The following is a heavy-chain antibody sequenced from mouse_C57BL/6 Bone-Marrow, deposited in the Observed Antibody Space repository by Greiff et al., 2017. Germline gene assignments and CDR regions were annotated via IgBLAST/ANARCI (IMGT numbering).Heavy chain of an antibody. Sequence: VQLVESGPGLVQPSQSLSITCTVSGFSLTSYGVHWVRQSPGKGLEWLGVIWRGGSTDYNAAFMSRLSITKDNSKSQVFFKMNSLQADDTAIYYCAKKDYGSSYDYAMDYWGQGTSVTVSS. CDR2: IWRGGST. J-gene: IGHJ4*01. CDR1: GFSLTSYG. CDR3: AKKDYGSSYDYAMDY. D-gene: IGHD1-1*01. V-gene: IGHV2-5*01.